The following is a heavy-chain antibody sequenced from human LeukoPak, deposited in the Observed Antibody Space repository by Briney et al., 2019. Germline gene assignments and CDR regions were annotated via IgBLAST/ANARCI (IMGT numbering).Heavy chain of an antibody. CDR2: IYYSGST. CDR1: GRPIRSYY. V-gene: IGHV4-59*08. Sequence: SETLSLTCTVSGRPIRSYYWSWIPQPPGKGLEGMGYIYYSGSTNYNPSLKRRVTISLDTSKNQFPLTASSVTAADTALFFCARHVTGGAVAAKGDDYWGQGTLVTVSS. CDR3: ARHVTGGAVAAKGDDY. J-gene: IGHJ4*02. D-gene: IGHD6-19*01.